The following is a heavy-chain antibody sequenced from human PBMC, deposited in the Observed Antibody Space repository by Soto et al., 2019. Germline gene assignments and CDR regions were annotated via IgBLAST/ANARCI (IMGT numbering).Heavy chain of an antibody. Sequence: QVQLVQSGAEVKKPGSSVKVSCKASAGTFSSYTISWVRQAPGQGLEWMGRSIPILGIANYAQKFQGRVTITADKSTSPAYVELSSLRSEDTAVSYYARDCGGGPSNYWGEGTLIAVSS. J-gene: IGHJ4*02. V-gene: IGHV1-69*08. D-gene: IGHD2-21*01. CDR3: ARDCGGGPSNY. CDR1: AGTFSSYT. CDR2: SIPILGIA.